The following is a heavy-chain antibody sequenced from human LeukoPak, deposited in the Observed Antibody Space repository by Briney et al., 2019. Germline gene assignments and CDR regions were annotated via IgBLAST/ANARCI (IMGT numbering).Heavy chain of an antibody. V-gene: IGHV3-23*01. D-gene: IGHD3-10*01. J-gene: IGHJ4*02. CDR1: GFTFSSYA. CDR3: AKDSRGVPYYFDY. Sequence: GGSLRLSCAASGFTFSSYAVSWVRQAPGKGLEWVSAISGSGGSTYYADSVKGRFTISRDNSKNTLYLQMNSLRAEDTAVYYCAKDSRGVPYYFDYWGQGTLVTVSS. CDR2: ISGSGGST.